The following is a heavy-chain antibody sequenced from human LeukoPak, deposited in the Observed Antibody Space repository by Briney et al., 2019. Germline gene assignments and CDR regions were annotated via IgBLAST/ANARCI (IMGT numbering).Heavy chain of an antibody. Sequence: GGSLRLSCAASGFTFSSYGMHWVRQAPGKGLEWVAVISNDGSNTYYLDSVKGRFTISRDNSENTLYLQMNSLRPEDTAMYYCVKSGGSNPYFYGNCWGQGTPVTVSS. D-gene: IGHD2-15*01. CDR3: VKSGGSNPYFYGNC. J-gene: IGHJ4*02. CDR2: ISNDGSNT. V-gene: IGHV3-30*18. CDR1: GFTFSSYG.